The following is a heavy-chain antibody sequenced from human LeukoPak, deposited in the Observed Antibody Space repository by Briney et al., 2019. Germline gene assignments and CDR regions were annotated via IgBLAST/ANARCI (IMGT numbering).Heavy chain of an antibody. Sequence: PSETLSLTCTVSGYSISSGYYWGWIRQPPGKGLEWIGSIYHSGSTYYNPSLKSRVTISVDTSKNQFSLKLSSVTAADTAVYYCARDPYSYYGSGSYSSYWGQGTLVTVSS. V-gene: IGHV4-38-2*02. D-gene: IGHD3-10*01. CDR2: IYHSGST. CDR1: GYSISSGYY. J-gene: IGHJ4*02. CDR3: ARDPYSYYGSGSYSSY.